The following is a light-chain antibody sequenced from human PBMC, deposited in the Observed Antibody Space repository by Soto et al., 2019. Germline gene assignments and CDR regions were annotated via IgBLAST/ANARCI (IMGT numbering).Light chain of an antibody. V-gene: IGLV1-47*01. CDR2: RNN. Sequence: QSVLTQPPSASGTPGQRVTISCSGSSSNIGSNYVYWYQQLPGTAPKLLIYRNNQRPSGVPDRFSGSKSGTSASLAISARRSDEEADYYCAAWDDSLSAPVFGGGTQLTVL. CDR3: AAWDDSLSAPV. CDR1: SSNIGSNY. J-gene: IGLJ7*01.